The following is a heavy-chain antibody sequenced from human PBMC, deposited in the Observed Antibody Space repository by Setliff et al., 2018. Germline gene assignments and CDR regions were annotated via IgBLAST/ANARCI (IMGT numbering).Heavy chain of an antibody. J-gene: IGHJ6*03. D-gene: IGHD3-22*01. V-gene: IGHV1-69*05. CDR3: VREGVDSRSSTDYRYYMDV. CDR2: TIPMFGTT. Sequence: GASVKVSCKASGATFSSHGISWVRQAPGQGLEWMGGTIPMFGTTNYARKFQGRVTIITDESTSTAFMQLSSLRSEDTAVYYCVREGVDSRSSTDYRYYMDVWGKGTTVTVSS. CDR1: GATFSSHG.